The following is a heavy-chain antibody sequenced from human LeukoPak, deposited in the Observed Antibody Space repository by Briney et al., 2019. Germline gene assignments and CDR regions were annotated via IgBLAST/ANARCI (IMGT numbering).Heavy chain of an antibody. D-gene: IGHD3-3*01. CDR1: GFTFSSYG. CDR3: AKDLPSITTLWTGFDY. V-gene: IGHV3-30*02. J-gene: IGHJ4*02. CDR2: IRYDGSNK. Sequence: PGGSLRLSCAASGFTFSSYGMHWVRQAPGKGLEWVAFIRYDGSNKYYADSVKGRFTISRDNSKNTLYLQMNSLRAEDTAVYYCAKDLPSITTLWTGFDYWGQGTLVTVSS.